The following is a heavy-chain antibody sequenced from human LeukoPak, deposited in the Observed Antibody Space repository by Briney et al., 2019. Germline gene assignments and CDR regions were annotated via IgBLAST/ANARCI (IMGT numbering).Heavy chain of an antibody. V-gene: IGHV3-74*01. CDR1: GFTFSGYA. J-gene: IGHJ4*02. CDR3: TTKGYTYASY. D-gene: IGHD5-18*01. CDR2: INSDGSST. Sequence: LPGGSLRLSCAVSGFTFSGYAMHWVRQAPGKGLVWVSTINSDGSSTSYADSVKGRFTISRDNAKNTLYLQMNSLRAEDTAVYYCTTKGYTYASYWGQGTLVTVSS.